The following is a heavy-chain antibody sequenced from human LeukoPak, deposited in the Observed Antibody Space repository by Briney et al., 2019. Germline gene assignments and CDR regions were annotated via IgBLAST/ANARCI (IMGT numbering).Heavy chain of an antibody. D-gene: IGHD2-2*01. CDR2: ISGSGGST. V-gene: IGHV3-23*01. CDR1: GFTFSSYA. CDR3: AKDLNGYCSSTSCYGMDV. J-gene: IGHJ6*02. Sequence: PGGSLRLSCAAPGFTFSSYAMSWVRQAPGKGLEWVSAISGSGGSTYYADSVKGRFTISRDNSKNTLYLQMNSLRAEDTAVYYCAKDLNGYCSSTSCYGMDVWGQGTTVTVSS.